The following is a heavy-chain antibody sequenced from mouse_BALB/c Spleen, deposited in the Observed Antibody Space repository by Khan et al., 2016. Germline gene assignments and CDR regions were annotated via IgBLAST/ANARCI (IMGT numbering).Heavy chain of an antibody. CDR2: IWGGGGT. CDR1: GFSLSRYN. D-gene: IGHD2-14*01. J-gene: IGHJ4*01. Sequence: QVQLQQSGPGLVAPSQSLSITCTVSGFSLSRYNIHWVRQPPGKGLEWLGMIWGGGGTDYNSTLKSRLSISKENSKSQVFLKMNSLQTDDSAMYYCTRAYYRSDGYYAMDYWGQGTSVTVSS. V-gene: IGHV2-6-4*01. CDR3: TRAYYRSDGYYAMDY.